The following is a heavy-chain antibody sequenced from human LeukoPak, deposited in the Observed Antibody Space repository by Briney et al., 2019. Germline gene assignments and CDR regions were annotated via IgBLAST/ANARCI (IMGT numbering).Heavy chain of an antibody. CDR2: INPRGTST. J-gene: IGHJ4*02. CDR1: GYSFTSHY. D-gene: IGHD5-24*01. CDR3: ARVDGYNYYFDY. Sequence: ASVKVSCKASGYSFTSHYMHWVRQAPGQGLEWMGLINPRGTSTIYAEKFQGRIIMTRDMSTTTDYMELSSLRSEDTAVYYCARVDGYNYYFDYWGQGTLVTVSS. V-gene: IGHV1-46*01.